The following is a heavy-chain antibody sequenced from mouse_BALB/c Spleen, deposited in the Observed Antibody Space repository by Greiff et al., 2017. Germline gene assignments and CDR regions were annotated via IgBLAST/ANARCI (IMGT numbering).Heavy chain of an antibody. J-gene: IGHJ3*01. D-gene: IGHD1-1*01. CDR1: GFTFSSYT. CDR2: ISSGGSYT. V-gene: IGHV5-6-4*01. Sequence: EVKMVESGGGLVKPGGSLKLSCAASGFTFSSYTMSWVRQTPEKRLEWVATISSGGSYTYYPDSVKGRFTISRDNAKNTLYLQMSSLKSEDTAMYYCTREWGLLTWFAYWGQGTLVTVSA. CDR3: TREWGLLTWFAY.